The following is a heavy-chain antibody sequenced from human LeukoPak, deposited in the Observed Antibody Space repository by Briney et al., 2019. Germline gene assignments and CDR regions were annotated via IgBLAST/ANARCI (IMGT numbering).Heavy chain of an antibody. J-gene: IGHJ4*02. Sequence: GGSLRLSCAPSGFTFCNYNMNWVRQAPGKGLEWVYSIDSSSGYIYYADSVKGRFTISRDNARNSLYLQMNSLRAEDTAVYYCARDSEYYDFRSAYYNRFFDYWGQGTLVTVSS. CDR2: IDSSSGYI. D-gene: IGHD3-3*01. CDR3: ARDSEYYDFRSAYYNRFFDY. V-gene: IGHV3-21*01. CDR1: GFTFCNYN.